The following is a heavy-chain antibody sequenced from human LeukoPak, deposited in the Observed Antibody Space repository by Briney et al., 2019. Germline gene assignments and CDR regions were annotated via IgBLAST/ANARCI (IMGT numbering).Heavy chain of an antibody. Sequence: HTGGSLRLSCAASGFIFGDYGMYWDRQAPGKGLEWVSGINWNSDRIGYADSVKGRFTISRDNAKNSLYMQMNSVRAEDTALYYCARASYYYDTSGLGAFDVWGQGTTVVVSS. V-gene: IGHV3-9*01. D-gene: IGHD3-22*01. CDR3: ARASYYYDTSGLGAFDV. CDR2: INWNSDRI. J-gene: IGHJ3*01. CDR1: GFIFGDYG.